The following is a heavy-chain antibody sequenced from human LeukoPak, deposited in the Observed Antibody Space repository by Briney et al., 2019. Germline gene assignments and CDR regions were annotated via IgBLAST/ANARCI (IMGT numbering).Heavy chain of an antibody. D-gene: IGHD6-6*01. V-gene: IGHV3-21*01. CDR2: ISSSSSYI. CDR1: GLTFNSYS. Sequence: PGGSLRLSCAASGLTFNSYSMNWVRQAPGKGLEWVSSISSSSSYIYYADSVKGRFTISRDNAKNSLYLQMNSLRAEDTAVYYCARAGGWGYSSSSGYYFDYWGQGTLVTVSS. CDR3: ARAGGWGYSSSSGYYFDY. J-gene: IGHJ4*02.